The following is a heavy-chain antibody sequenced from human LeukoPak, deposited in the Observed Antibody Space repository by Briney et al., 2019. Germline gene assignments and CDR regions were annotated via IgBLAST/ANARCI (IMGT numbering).Heavy chain of an antibody. CDR1: GFTFGDAW. Sequence: PGGSLRLSCAASGFTFGDAWMTWVRQAPGKGLEWVGRVKSKTDGETTAYAAPVKGRFTISRDDSKNTVYLQMNGLKTEDTAVYFSTTDPAGIQASTKGFPYWGQGTLVTVSS. J-gene: IGHJ4*02. D-gene: IGHD5-18*01. CDR3: TTDPAGIQASTKGFPY. V-gene: IGHV3-15*01. CDR2: VKSKTDGETT.